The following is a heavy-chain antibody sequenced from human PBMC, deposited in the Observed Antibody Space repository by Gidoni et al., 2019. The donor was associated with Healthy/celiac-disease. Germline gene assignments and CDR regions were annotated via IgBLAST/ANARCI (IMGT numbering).Heavy chain of an antibody. CDR1: GFTFSSYG. Sequence: QVQLVESGGGVVQPGRSLRLSCAASGFTFSSYGMHWVRQAPGKGLEWVAVISYDGSNKYYADSVKGRFTISRDNSKNTLYLQMNSLRAEDTAVYYCAKDLSSGWGPFDYWGQGTLVTVSS. CDR2: ISYDGSNK. CDR3: AKDLSSGWGPFDY. D-gene: IGHD6-19*01. J-gene: IGHJ4*02. V-gene: IGHV3-30*18.